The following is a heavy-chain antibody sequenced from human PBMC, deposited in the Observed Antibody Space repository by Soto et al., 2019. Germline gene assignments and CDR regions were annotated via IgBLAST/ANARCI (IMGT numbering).Heavy chain of an antibody. CDR2: ISYSGTT. J-gene: IGHJ3*02. CDR1: GNSIATGAYY. CDR3: ARVGHSTTPLGAFDI. Sequence: SETLSLTCTVSGNSIATGAYYWSWTRQHPGKGLEWIGYISYSGTTYYNPSLKSRFTISVDTSKNQFSLILTAVSAADTAVYYCARVGHSTTPLGAFDIWGPGTMVTVSS. D-gene: IGHD2-2*01. V-gene: IGHV4-31*03.